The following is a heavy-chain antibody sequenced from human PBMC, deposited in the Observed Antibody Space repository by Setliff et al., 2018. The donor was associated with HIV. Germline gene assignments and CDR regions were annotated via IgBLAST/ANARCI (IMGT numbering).Heavy chain of an antibody. CDR2: IHYTGSH. Sequence: SETLSLTCIVSGASISSGGHYWSWIRQQPGKGLEWIGYIHYTGSHFHNPSLMSRVTISVDTSKNQFSLKLSSVTAADTAVYYCARQGDGLDYWGQGTLVTVSS. CDR1: GASISSGGHY. D-gene: IGHD2-8*01. V-gene: IGHV4-31*02. J-gene: IGHJ4*02. CDR3: ARQGDGLDY.